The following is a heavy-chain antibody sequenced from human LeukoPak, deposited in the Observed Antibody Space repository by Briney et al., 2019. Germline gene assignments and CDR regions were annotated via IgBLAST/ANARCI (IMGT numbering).Heavy chain of an antibody. CDR2: ISGYNGNT. D-gene: IGHD6-19*01. Sequence: ASVKVSCKASGYTFTSYGISWVRQAPGQGLEWMGWISGYNGNTNYAQKLQGRVTMTTDTSTSTVYMELRSLRSDDTAVYYCAREEVRRAVAGYFDNWGQGTLVTVP. CDR3: AREEVRRAVAGYFDN. CDR1: GYTFTSYG. V-gene: IGHV1-18*01. J-gene: IGHJ4*02.